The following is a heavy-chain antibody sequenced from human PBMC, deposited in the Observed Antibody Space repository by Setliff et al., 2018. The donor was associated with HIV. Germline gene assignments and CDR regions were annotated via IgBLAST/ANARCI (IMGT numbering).Heavy chain of an antibody. J-gene: IGHJ4*02. V-gene: IGHV3-30*04. CDR2: ISIYDGSEK. D-gene: IGHD2-15*01. CDR1: GFTFTTYA. CDR3: ARDVTVRLSVEYYFDY. Sequence: GGSLRLSCAASGFTFTTYAMHWVRQAPGKGLEWVAVISIYDGSEKYYADSVKGRFTISRDNSKNMLYLEMNSLRAEDTAIYYCARDVTVRLSVEYYFDYWGQGTLVTVSS.